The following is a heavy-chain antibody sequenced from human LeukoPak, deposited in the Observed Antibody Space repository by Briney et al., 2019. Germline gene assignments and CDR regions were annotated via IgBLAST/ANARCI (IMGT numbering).Heavy chain of an antibody. CDR1: GFTFSSYA. V-gene: IGHV3-30-3*01. D-gene: IGHD3-10*01. J-gene: IGHJ4*02. CDR3: ARERTTMVRGAYDY. CDR2: ISYDGSNK. Sequence: GRSLRLSCAATGFTFSSYAMHWVRQAPGKGLEWVAVISYDGSNKHYADSVKGRFTISRDNSKNTLYLQMNSLRAEDTAVYYCARERTTMVRGAYDYWCQGTLVTVSS.